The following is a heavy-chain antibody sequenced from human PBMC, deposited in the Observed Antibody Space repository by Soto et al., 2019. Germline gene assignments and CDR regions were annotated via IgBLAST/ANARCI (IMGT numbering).Heavy chain of an antibody. Sequence: SVKVSCKASGGTFSSYAISWVRQAPGQGLEWMGGIIPIFGTANYAQKFQGRVTITADESTSTAYMELSSLRSEDTAVYYCADRGYSYGNLAYGMDVWGQGTTVTVSS. CDR2: IIPIFGTA. CDR3: ADRGYSYGNLAYGMDV. J-gene: IGHJ6*02. D-gene: IGHD5-18*01. V-gene: IGHV1-69*13. CDR1: GGTFSSYA.